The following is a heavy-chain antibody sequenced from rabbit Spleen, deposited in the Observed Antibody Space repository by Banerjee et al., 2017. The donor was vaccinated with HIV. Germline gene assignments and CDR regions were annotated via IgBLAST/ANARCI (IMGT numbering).Heavy chain of an antibody. CDR3: ARDAAGREDFAL. J-gene: IGHJ4*01. CDR2: VDVASSDVS. D-gene: IGHD4-2*01. V-gene: IGHV1S45*01. CDR1: GFSFSVSYW. Sequence: QEQLVESGGGLVQPGGSLKLSCTASGFSFSVSYWICWVRQAPGKGLEWIACVDVASSDVSHYASWARGRFTVSKTSSTTVTLQMTSLTAADTAAYFCARDAAGREDFALWGPGTLVTVS.